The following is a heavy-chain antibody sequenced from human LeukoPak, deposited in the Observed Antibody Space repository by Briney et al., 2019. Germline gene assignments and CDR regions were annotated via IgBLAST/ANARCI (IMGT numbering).Heavy chain of an antibody. J-gene: IGHJ4*02. Sequence: LRLSCAASGFTFSSYGMHWVRQAPGKGLEWIGEINHSGSTNYNPSLKSRVTISVDTSENQFSLKLSSVTAADTAVYYCARSITMIVVAFDYWGQGTLVTVSS. V-gene: IGHV4-34*01. CDR3: ARSITMIVVAFDY. D-gene: IGHD3-22*01. CDR1: GFTFSSYG. CDR2: INHSGST.